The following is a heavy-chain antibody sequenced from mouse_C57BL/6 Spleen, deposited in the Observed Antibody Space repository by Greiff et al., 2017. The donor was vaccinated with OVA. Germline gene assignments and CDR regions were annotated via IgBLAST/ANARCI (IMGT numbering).Heavy chain of an antibody. V-gene: IGHV1-15*01. D-gene: IGHD1-1*01. Sequence: VQLQQSGAELVRPGASVTLSCKASGYTFTDYEMYWVKQTPVHGLEWIGAIDPESGGTAYNQKFKGKVILTADKSSSNAYLELSSLTSEDSAVYNCKRKARNYYGNYYNMDYWGQGTSVTVSA. CDR3: KRKARNYYGNYYNMDY. J-gene: IGHJ4*01. CDR1: GYTFTDYE. CDR2: IDPESGGT.